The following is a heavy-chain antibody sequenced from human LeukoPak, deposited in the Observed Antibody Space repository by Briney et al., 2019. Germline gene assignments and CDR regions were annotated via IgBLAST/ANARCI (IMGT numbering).Heavy chain of an antibody. Sequence: GGSLRLSCAASGFAFSSYWMSWVRQAPGKGLEWVANIRPDGSEKDYVDSVKGRFTISRDNAKNSLYLQMNSLRVEDTAVYFCAKDSSGCSSANCYFHYWGQGTLVTVSS. D-gene: IGHD2-2*01. CDR3: AKDSSGCSSANCYFHY. J-gene: IGHJ4*02. CDR1: GFAFSSYW. V-gene: IGHV3-7*05. CDR2: IRPDGSEK.